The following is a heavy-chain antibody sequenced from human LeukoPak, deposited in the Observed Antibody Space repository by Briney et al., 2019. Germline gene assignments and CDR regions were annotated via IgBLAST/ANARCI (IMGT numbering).Heavy chain of an antibody. V-gene: IGHV4-39*07. D-gene: IGHD3-22*01. CDR2: INHSGST. CDR3: ARAPEGVSSGYYPN. CDR1: GGSISSGDYY. Sequence: PSETLSLTCTVSGGSISSGDYYWSWIRQPPGKGLEWIGEINHSGSTNYNPSLKSRVTISVDTSKNQFSLKLSSVTAADTAVYYCARAPEGVSSGYYPNWGQGTLVTVSS. J-gene: IGHJ4*02.